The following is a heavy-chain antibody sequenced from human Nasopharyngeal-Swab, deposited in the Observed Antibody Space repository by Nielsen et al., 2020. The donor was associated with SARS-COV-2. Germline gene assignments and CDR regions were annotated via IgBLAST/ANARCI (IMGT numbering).Heavy chain of an antibody. J-gene: IGHJ2*01. CDR3: ATLVEVTMVWVYWYFDL. Sequence: RQAPGKGLEWIGYIYYGGSTNYNPSLKSRVSISVDTSKNQFSLKLSSVTAADTAVYYCATLVEVTMVWVYWYFDLWGRGSLVTVSS. CDR2: IYYGGST. D-gene: IGHD3-10*01. V-gene: IGHV4-59*01.